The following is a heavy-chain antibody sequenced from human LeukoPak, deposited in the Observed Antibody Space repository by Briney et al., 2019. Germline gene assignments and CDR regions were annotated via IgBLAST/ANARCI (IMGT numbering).Heavy chain of an antibody. CDR3: ARVYYGSGSSDY. J-gene: IGHJ4*02. CDR1: GGSISGYY. D-gene: IGHD3-10*01. CDR2: IYYSGST. Sequence: PSETLSLTCTVSGGSISGYYWSWIRQPPGKGLEWIGYIYYSGSTNYNPSLKSRVTISVDTSKNQFSLKLSSVTAADTAVYYCARVYYGSGSSDYWGQGTLVTVSS. V-gene: IGHV4-59*08.